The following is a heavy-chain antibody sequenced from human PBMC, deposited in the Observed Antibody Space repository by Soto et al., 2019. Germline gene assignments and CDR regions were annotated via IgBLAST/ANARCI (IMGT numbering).Heavy chain of an antibody. V-gene: IGHV4-4*02. CDR1: GGSISSSIW. D-gene: IGHD3-10*01. CDR3: ARVYGSNALDI. Sequence: QVQLQESGPGLVKPSGTLSLTCDVSGGSISSSIWWSWVRQPPGKGLEWIGEIYHSRTTNYNPSLKSRVTISVDKSKYQFSLRLSSVTAADTAVYYCARVYGSNALDIWGQGTMVTVSS. CDR2: IYHSRTT. J-gene: IGHJ3*02.